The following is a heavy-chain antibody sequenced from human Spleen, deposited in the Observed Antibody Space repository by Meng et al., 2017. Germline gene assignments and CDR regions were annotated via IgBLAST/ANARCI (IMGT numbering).Heavy chain of an antibody. CDR2: ISESASST. CDR3: ARDYYGSGHKADY. J-gene: IGHJ4*02. D-gene: IGHD3-10*01. Sequence: GESLKISCAASGFTFNSYAMTWVRQAPEKGLEWVSAISESASSTFYADSVKGRFTISRDNSKNTLYLQMNSLRAEDTAVYYCARDYYGSGHKADYWGQGTLVTVSS. CDR1: GFTFNSYA. V-gene: IGHV3-23*01.